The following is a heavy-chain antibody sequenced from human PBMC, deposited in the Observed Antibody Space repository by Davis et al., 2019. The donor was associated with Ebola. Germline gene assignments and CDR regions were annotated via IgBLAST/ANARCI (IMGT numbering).Heavy chain of an antibody. D-gene: IGHD4-17*01. CDR2: INHSGST. CDR3: ATDAVTVTSDYGMDV. V-gene: IGHV4-34*01. Sequence: SETLSLTCAVYGGSFSGYYWSWIRQPPGKGLEWIGEINHSGSTNYNPSLKSRVTISVDTSKNQFSLKLSSVTAADTAVYYCATDAVTVTSDYGMDVWGQGTTVTVSS. CDR1: GGSFSGYY. J-gene: IGHJ6*02.